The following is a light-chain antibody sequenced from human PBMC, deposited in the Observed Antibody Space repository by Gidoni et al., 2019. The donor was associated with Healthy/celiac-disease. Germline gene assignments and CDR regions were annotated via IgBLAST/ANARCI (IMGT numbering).Light chain of an antibody. CDR2: AAS. CDR3: QQSYSSWT. V-gene: IGKV1-39*01. Sequence: DIQMTQSPSSLSASVGARVTITCRASQSISSYLNWYQQKPGKAPKLLIYAASSLQSGVPSRFSGSGSGTYFTLTISSLQPEDFATYYCQQSYSSWTFGQGTKVEIK. CDR1: QSISSY. J-gene: IGKJ1*01.